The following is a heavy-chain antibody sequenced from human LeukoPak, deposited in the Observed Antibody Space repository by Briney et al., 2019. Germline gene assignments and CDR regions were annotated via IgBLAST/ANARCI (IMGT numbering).Heavy chain of an antibody. CDR3: AIRIGSCSGGYCAY. D-gene: IGHD2-15*01. J-gene: IGHJ4*02. CDR1: GFTFSSYA. V-gene: IGHV3-23*01. CDR2: MSGSGGIT. Sequence: PGGSLRLSCAASGFTFSSYAMSWVRQAPGKGLEWVSGMSGSGGITYYADSVKGRFTISRDNSKNTLHLQMSSLRAEDTAVYYCAIRIGSCSGGYCAYWGRGTLVTVSS.